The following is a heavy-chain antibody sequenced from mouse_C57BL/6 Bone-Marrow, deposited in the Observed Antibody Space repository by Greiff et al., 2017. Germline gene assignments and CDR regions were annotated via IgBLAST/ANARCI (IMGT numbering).Heavy chain of an antibody. Sequence: VMLVESGGDLVKPGGSLKLSCAASGFTFSSYGMSWVRQTPDKRLEWVATISSGGSYTYYPDSVKGRFTISRDNAKNTLYLQMSSLKSEDTAMYYCARQGAYWGQGTLVTVSA. D-gene: IGHD3-3*01. CDR2: ISSGGSYT. J-gene: IGHJ3*01. V-gene: IGHV5-6*02. CDR3: ARQGAY. CDR1: GFTFSSYG.